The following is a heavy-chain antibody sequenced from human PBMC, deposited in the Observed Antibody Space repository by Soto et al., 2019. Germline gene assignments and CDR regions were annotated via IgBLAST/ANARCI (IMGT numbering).Heavy chain of an antibody. Sequence: TGGSLRLSCAASGFTFSSYAMSWVRQAPGKGLEWVSAISGSGGSKYYADSVKGRFTISRDNSKNTLYLQMNSLRAEDTAVYYCARDRVIQQLVPGYYYYGMDVWGQGTTVTVSS. V-gene: IGHV3-23*01. J-gene: IGHJ6*02. CDR3: ARDRVIQQLVPGYYYYGMDV. CDR2: ISGSGGSK. D-gene: IGHD6-13*01. CDR1: GFTFSSYA.